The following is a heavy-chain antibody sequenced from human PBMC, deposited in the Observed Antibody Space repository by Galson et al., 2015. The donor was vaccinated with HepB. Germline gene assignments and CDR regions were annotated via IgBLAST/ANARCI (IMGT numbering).Heavy chain of an antibody. CDR3: VSQDEGGKTDAFDI. CDR2: ISYDGSNK. CDR1: GFTFSSYG. V-gene: IGHV3-30*03. J-gene: IGHJ3*02. D-gene: IGHD5-24*01. Sequence: SLRLSCAASGFTFSSYGMHWVRQAPGKGLEWVAVISYDGSNKYYADSVKGRFTISRDNSKNTLYLQMNSLRAEDTAVYYCVSQDEGGKTDAFDIWGQGTMVTVSS.